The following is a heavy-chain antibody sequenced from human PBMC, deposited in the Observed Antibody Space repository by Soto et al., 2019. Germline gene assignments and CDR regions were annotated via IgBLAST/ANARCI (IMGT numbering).Heavy chain of an antibody. J-gene: IGHJ5*01. D-gene: IGHD6-13*01. CDR1: GVTVSSYT. Sequence: PSGSQALCCAACGVTVSSYTMNWVRQTPGKGLEWVSSLSSNGYYIYYADSVRGRFTISRDNAKNSLYLQMSSLRAEDTAIYYCLREAGQGSSNFDWFDPWGQGPLVTVSS. CDR2: LSSNGYYI. V-gene: IGHV3-21*01. CDR3: LREAGQGSSNFDWFDP.